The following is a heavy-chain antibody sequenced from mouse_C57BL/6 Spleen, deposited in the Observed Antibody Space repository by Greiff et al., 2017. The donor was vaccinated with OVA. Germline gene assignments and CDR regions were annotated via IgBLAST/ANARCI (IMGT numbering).Heavy chain of an antibody. CDR3: ARSSYGSSSYWYFDV. V-gene: IGHV1-69*01. D-gene: IGHD1-1*01. J-gene: IGHJ1*03. CDR2: IDPSDSYT. Sequence: QVQLKQPGAELVMPGASVKLSCKASGYTFTSYWMHWVKQRPGQGLEWIGEIDPSDSYTNYNQKFKGKSTLTVDKSSSTAYMQLSSLTSEDSAVYYCARSSYGSSSYWYFDVWGTGTTVTVSS. CDR1: GYTFTSYW.